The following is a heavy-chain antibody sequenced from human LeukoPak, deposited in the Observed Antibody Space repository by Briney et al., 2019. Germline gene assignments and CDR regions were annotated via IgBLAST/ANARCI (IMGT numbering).Heavy chain of an antibody. CDR1: GYSISSGYY. Sequence: SETLSLTCTVSGYSISSGYYWGWIRQPPGKGLEWIGSIYHSGSTYYNPSLKSRVTISVDTSKNQFSLKLSSVTAADTAVYYCARVRGGSSWSILNNWLDPWGQGTLVTVSS. J-gene: IGHJ5*02. CDR2: IYHSGST. CDR3: ARVRGGSSWSILNNWLDP. D-gene: IGHD6-13*01. V-gene: IGHV4-38-2*02.